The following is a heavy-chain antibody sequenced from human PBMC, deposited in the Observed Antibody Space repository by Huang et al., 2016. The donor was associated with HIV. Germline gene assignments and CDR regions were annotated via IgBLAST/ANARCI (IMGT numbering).Heavy chain of an antibody. CDR1: GGSIRSDNYY. Sequence: QLQLQESGPGLVKPSETLSLTCTVSGGSIRSDNYYWGWIRQPPGKGVWWVGSIYYSGSTYYNPSLKSRVTIAVDTSKNQCSLKMRSVTAADTAVYYCARLPGSITMIRGVITDPYWGQGTLVTVSS. CDR2: IYYSGST. J-gene: IGHJ4*02. CDR3: ARLPGSITMIRGVITDPY. D-gene: IGHD3-10*01. V-gene: IGHV4-39*01.